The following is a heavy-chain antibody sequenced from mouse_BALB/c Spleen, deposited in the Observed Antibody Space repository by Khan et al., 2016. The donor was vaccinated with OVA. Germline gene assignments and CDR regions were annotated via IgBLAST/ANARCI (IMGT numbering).Heavy chain of an antibody. CDR1: GFSLTTYG. J-gene: IGHJ3*01. Sequence: QVQLKESGPDLVQPSQSLSITCTASGFSLTTYGVHWVRQSPGKGLEWMGGIWSGGSTDYNAAIIYRLSISKDSSKSQVFFKMNSLQVNDTAIYYCARNYDYDEGLAYWGQGTLVTVSA. V-gene: IGHV2-2*02. CDR2: IWSGGST. CDR3: ARNYDYDEGLAY. D-gene: IGHD2-4*01.